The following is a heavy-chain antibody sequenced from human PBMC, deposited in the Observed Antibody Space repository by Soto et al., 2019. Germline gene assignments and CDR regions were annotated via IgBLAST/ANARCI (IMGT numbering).Heavy chain of an antibody. CDR3: AGKPPDYDILTGYSYYFDY. J-gene: IGHJ4*02. CDR1: GFTFSDYY. CDR2: ISSSSSYT. Sequence: QVQLVESGGGLVKPGGSLRLSCAASGFTFSDYYMSWIRQAPGKGLEWVSYISSSSSYTNYADSVKGRFTISRDNAKNSLFLPMNSLRAEDTAVDYCAGKPPDYDILTGYSYYFDYWGQGTPVTVSS. D-gene: IGHD3-9*01. V-gene: IGHV3-11*05.